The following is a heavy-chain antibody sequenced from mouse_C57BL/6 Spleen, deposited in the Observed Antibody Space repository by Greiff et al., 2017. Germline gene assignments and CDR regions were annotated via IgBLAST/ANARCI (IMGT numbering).Heavy chain of an antibody. CDR2: INPNNGGT. J-gene: IGHJ2*01. V-gene: IGHV1-18*01. Sequence: VQLKESGPELVKPGASVKIPCKASGYTFTDYNLDWVKQSHGKSLEWIGDINPNNGGTIYNQQFKGKATLTVDKSSSTAYMELRSLTSEDTAVYYCAREGKWQLRGYFDYWGQGTTLTVSS. CDR1: GYTFTDYN. CDR3: AREGKWQLRGYFDY. D-gene: IGHD2-1*01.